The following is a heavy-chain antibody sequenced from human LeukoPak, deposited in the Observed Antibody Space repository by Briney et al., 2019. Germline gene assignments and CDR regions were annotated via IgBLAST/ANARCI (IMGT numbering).Heavy chain of an antibody. CDR2: ISGSGATT. CDR3: ANSKSPTRHFDY. CDR1: GFTFSCYA. Sequence: PGGSVRLSCAASGFTFSCYAMSWLRQAPGKGLEWASGISGSGATTSYAAPVKGRFTISRDNSKNSLFLQRNSLRAEDTAVYYCANSKSPTRHFDYWGQGTLVTVSS. D-gene: IGHD2-15*01. J-gene: IGHJ4*02. V-gene: IGHV3-23*01.